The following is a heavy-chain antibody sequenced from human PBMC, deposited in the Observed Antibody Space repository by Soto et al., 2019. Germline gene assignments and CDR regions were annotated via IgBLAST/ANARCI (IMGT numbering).Heavy chain of an antibody. V-gene: IGHV1-2*02. CDR3: ARGGSYYAH. J-gene: IGHJ4*02. CDR2: INSVSGGA. D-gene: IGHD1-26*01. CDR1: GDTHTIYF. Sequence: ASVKVSCKASGDTHTIYFIHWLRQAPGQGLEWMGWINSVSGGANYAPRFQDRVAMTRDRSSATAFMELSRLRSDDTAVYYCARGGSYYAHWGQGTLVTVSS.